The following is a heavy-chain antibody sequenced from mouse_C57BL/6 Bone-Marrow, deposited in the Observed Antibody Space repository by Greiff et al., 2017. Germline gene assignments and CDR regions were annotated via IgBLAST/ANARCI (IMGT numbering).Heavy chain of an antibody. V-gene: IGHV3-8*01. D-gene: IGHD1-1*01. CDR2: ISYSGST. CDR1: GYSITSDY. Sequence: VQLKESGPGLAKPSQTLSLTCSVTGYSITSDYWNWIRKFPGNKLEYMGYISYSGSTYYNPSLKSRISITRDTSKNQYYLQLNSVTTEDTATYYCARNSYYYGSSHWYFDVWGTGTTVTVSS. J-gene: IGHJ1*03. CDR3: ARNSYYYGSSHWYFDV.